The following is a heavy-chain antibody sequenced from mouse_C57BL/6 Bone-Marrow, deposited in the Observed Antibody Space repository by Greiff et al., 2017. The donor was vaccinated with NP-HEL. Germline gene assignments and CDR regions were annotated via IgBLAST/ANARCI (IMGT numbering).Heavy chain of an antibody. D-gene: IGHD1-1*01. CDR1: GFTFTDYY. CDR3: ASTPTVVANYYAMDY. CDR2: IRNKANGYTT. V-gene: IGHV7-3*01. J-gene: IGHJ4*01. Sequence: DVMLVESGGGLVQPGGSLSLSCAASGFTFTDYYMSWVRQPPGKALEWLGFIRNKANGYTTEYNASVKGRFTISRDNSQSILYLQMNALRAEDSDTYYCASTPTVVANYYAMDYWGQGTSVPVSS.